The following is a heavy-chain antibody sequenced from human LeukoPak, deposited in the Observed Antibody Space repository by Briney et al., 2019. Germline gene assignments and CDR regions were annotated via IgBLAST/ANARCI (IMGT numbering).Heavy chain of an antibody. CDR1: GYSITSGYY. CDR3: ARANRGTYLIY. CDR2: IYHSGST. V-gene: IGHV4-38-2*02. J-gene: IGHJ4*02. Sequence: SETLSLTCTVSGYSITSGYYWGWIRPPPGKGLEWIGSIYHSGSTHYNPSLNSRVTMSVDTSKNQVSLKLTSVTAADTAVYYCARANRGTYLIYWGQGTLVTVSS. D-gene: IGHD1-26*01.